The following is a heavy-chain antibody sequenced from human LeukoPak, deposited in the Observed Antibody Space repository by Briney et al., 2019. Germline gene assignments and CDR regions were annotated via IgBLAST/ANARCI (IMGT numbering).Heavy chain of an antibody. CDR2: ISGSGGST. CDR3: AKDMGIQLWLSDY. Sequence: PGGSLRLSCAASGFTFGSYAMGWVRQAPGKGLEWVSAISGSGGSTYYADSVKGRFTISRDNSKNTLYLQMNSLRAEDTAVYYCAKDMGIQLWLSDYWGQGTLVTVSS. D-gene: IGHD5-18*01. CDR1: GFTFGSYA. J-gene: IGHJ4*02. V-gene: IGHV3-23*01.